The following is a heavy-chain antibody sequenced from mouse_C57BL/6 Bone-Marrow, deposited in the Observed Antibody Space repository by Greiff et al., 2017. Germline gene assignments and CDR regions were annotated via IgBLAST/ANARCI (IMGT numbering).Heavy chain of an antibody. CDR2: IAPSDSYT. J-gene: IGHJ3*01. Sequence: QVQLQQSGAELVKPGASVKLSCKASGYTFTSYWMQWVKQRPGQGLEWIGEIAPSDSYTNYNQKFKGKATLTVDTSSSTAYMQLSSLTSEDSAVYYCARRAYYYGSSSWFAYWGQGTLVTVSA. CDR1: GYTFTSYW. V-gene: IGHV1-50*01. CDR3: ARRAYYYGSSSWFAY. D-gene: IGHD1-1*01.